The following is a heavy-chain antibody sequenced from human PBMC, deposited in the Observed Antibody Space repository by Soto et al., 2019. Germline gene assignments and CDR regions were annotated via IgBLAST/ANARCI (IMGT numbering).Heavy chain of an antibody. CDR2: IYYSGST. D-gene: IGHD2-2*01. CDR1: GGSICSGGYY. V-gene: IGHV4-31*03. Sequence: PSETPSLTCSVSGGSICSGGYYGSWIRQHPGKGLEWIGYIYYSGSTSYNPSLKSRVTISVDTSKNQCSLKLSSVTAADTAVYYCARGYCSSTSCFDPWGQGTLVTVSS. J-gene: IGHJ5*02. CDR3: ARGYCSSTSCFDP.